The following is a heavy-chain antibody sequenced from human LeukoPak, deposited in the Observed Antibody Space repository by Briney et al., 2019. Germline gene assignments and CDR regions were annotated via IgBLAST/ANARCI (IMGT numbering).Heavy chain of an antibody. CDR3: ARLDTAMMVY. Sequence: PGGSLRLSCAASGFTFSSCSMNWVRQAPGKGLEWVSSISSSSSYIYYADSVKGRFTISRDNAKNSLYLQMNSLRAEDTAVYYCARLDTAMMVYWGQGTLVTVSS. CDR1: GFTFSSCS. J-gene: IGHJ4*02. D-gene: IGHD5-18*01. V-gene: IGHV3-21*01. CDR2: ISSSSSYI.